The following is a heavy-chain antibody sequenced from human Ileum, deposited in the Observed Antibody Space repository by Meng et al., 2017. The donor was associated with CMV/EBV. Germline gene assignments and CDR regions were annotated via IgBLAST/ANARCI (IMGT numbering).Heavy chain of an antibody. CDR3: ARFRIAALGNLFDP. J-gene: IGHJ5*02. CDR1: ASSISSGNYY. D-gene: IGHD6-13*01. Sequence: LLDAGPGCVMPSNTLSLSCPFHASSISSGNYYWSWIRQPPGKGLEWIGYIFFSGNTYYNPSLNNRVIISIDTPRNQFSLKVDSVTAADTAVYYCARFRIAALGNLFDPWGHGTLVTVSS. V-gene: IGHV4-30-4*08. CDR2: IFFSGNT.